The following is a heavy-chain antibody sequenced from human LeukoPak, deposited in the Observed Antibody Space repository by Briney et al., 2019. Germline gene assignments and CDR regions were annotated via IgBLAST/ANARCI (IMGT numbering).Heavy chain of an antibody. V-gene: IGHV1-46*01. CDR3: ARVRDGYNDAYDI. J-gene: IGHJ3*02. Sequence: ASVKVSCKASGYTFTSYGISWVRQAPGQRLEWMGIINPSGGSTNYAQNFQGRVTMTRDTSTSTVYMELSSLRSEDTAVYYCARVRDGYNDAYDIWGQGTMVTVPP. CDR1: GYTFTSYG. D-gene: IGHD5-24*01. CDR2: INPSGGST.